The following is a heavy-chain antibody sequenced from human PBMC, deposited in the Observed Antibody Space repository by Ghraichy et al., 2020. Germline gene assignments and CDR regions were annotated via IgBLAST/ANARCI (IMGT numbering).Heavy chain of an antibody. Sequence: SETLSLTCTVSGGSISSYYWSWIRQPPGKGLEWIGYIYYSGSTNYNPSLKSRVTISVDTSKNQFSLKLSSVTAADTAVYYCARFGSWNDLKGGWFDPWGQGTLVTVSS. D-gene: IGHD1-1*01. CDR3: ARFGSWNDLKGGWFDP. V-gene: IGHV4-59*01. CDR2: IYYSGST. J-gene: IGHJ5*02. CDR1: GGSISSYY.